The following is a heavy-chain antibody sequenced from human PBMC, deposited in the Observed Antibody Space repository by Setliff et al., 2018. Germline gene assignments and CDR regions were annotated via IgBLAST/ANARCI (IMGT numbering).Heavy chain of an antibody. V-gene: IGHV3-21*01. D-gene: IGHD3-22*01. J-gene: IGHJ3*02. CDR2: VSSRSDYI. CDR1: GFAFTSYT. Sequence: LRLSCAASGFAFTSYTMNWVRQSPGKGLEWVSSVSSRSDYINYLDSVKGRFTVSRDNAKGSLYLQMNSLTAEDTATYYCVRVSKDYDSNGLYGFDIWGQGTMVTVSS. CDR3: VRVSKDYDSNGLYGFDI.